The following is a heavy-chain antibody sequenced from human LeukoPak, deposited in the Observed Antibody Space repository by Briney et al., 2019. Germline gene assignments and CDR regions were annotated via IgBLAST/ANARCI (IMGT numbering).Heavy chain of an antibody. V-gene: IGHV1-2*06. CDR1: GYTFTGYY. J-gene: IGHJ4*02. Sequence: ASVTVSCKASGYTFTGYYMHWVRQAPGQGLEWMGRINPNSGGTNYAQKFQGRVTMTRDTSISTAYMELSRLRSDDTAVYYCARAHGSGAPVYFDYWGQGTLVTVSS. CDR3: ARAHGSGAPVYFDY. D-gene: IGHD3-10*01. CDR2: INPNSGGT.